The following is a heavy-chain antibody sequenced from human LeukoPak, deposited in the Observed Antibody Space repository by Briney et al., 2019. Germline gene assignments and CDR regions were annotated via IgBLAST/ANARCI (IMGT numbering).Heavy chain of an antibody. D-gene: IGHD5-24*01. J-gene: IGHJ4*02. V-gene: IGHV3-30-3*01. CDR2: ISYDGSNK. CDR3: ARDLRWLQCFDY. Sequence: PGRSLRLSCAASGLSFSDYALHWVRQAPGKGLEWVAIISYDGSNKEYADSLKGRFTISRDNSKNTLYLQMSSLRVEDTAVYYCARDLRWLQCFDYWGRGTLVTVSS. CDR1: GLSFSDYA.